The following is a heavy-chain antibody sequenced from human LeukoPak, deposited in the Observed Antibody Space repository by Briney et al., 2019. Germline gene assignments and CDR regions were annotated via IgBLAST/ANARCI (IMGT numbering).Heavy chain of an antibody. CDR2: VYPGDFET. D-gene: IGHD1-14*01. J-gene: IGHJ3*01. V-gene: IGHV5-51*01. CDR1: GYSFTNYW. Sequence: GESLKISCKASGYSFTNYWIGWVRQMPGKGLEWMGIVYPGDFETRYSPSFPGQVTISADKSINTAYLQWNSLKASDTAIYYCARQERRQPLRPYAFDLWGQGTMVTVSS. CDR3: ARQERRQPLRPYAFDL.